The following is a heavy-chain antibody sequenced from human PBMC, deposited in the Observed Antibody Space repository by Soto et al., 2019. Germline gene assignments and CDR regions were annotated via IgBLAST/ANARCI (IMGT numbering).Heavy chain of an antibody. V-gene: IGHV1-46*01. CDR1: GYTFTSYY. D-gene: IGHD6-13*01. Sequence: ASVKVSCKASGYTFTSYYIHCVRQAPGQGLEWMGIINPSGGSTSYAQKFQSRVTLTRDTSTSTVYMELSSLRSEDTAVYYCATVPIAASGTTLDNWGQGTLVTVSS. CDR2: INPSGGST. CDR3: ATVPIAASGTTLDN. J-gene: IGHJ4*02.